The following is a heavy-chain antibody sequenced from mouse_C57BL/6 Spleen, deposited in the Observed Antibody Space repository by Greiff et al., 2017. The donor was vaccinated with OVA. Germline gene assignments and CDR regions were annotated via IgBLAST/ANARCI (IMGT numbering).Heavy chain of an antibody. CDR1: GYTFTDYY. CDR3: ARRIYYDYEGYYFDY. Sequence: EVQLQQSGPVLVKPGASVKMSCKASGYTFTDYYMNWVKQSHGKSLEWIGVINPYNGGTSYNQKFKGKATLTVDKSSSTAYMELNSLTSEDSAVYYCARRIYYDYEGYYFDYWGQGTTLTVSS. D-gene: IGHD2-4*01. J-gene: IGHJ2*01. CDR2: INPYNGGT. V-gene: IGHV1-19*01.